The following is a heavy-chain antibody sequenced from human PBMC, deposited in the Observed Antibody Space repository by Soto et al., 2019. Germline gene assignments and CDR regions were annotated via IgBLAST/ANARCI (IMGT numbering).Heavy chain of an antibody. V-gene: IGHV3-74*01. CDR3: ARDMLGPRAFDY. D-gene: IGHD3-10*02. J-gene: IGHJ4*02. Sequence: EVQLVESGGGIVQPGGSLRLSCSVSGFTFSSHWMHWVRQAPGKGLVWVSRISTDGSRTTYADSVKGRVTISRDNAKNTLYLDMSSLRAEDTAVHYCARDMLGPRAFDYWGQGTLVTVSS. CDR2: ISTDGSRT. CDR1: GFTFSSHW.